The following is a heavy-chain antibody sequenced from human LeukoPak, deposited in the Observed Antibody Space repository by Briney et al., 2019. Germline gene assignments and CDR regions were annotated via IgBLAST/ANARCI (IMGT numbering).Heavy chain of an antibody. V-gene: IGHV3-23*01. J-gene: IGHJ4*02. D-gene: IGHD1-26*01. CDR3: AKGRTLVGGSTRSYDY. CDR1: GFTFTSYS. CDR2: ISGNGGDT. Sequence: GGSLRLSCAASGFTFTSYSMSWVRQAPGKGLEWVSVISGNGGDTFYADSVKGRFTISRDNYKNTLYLQMNSLRVEDTAVYYCAKGRTLVGGSTRSYDYWSQGTLVTVSS.